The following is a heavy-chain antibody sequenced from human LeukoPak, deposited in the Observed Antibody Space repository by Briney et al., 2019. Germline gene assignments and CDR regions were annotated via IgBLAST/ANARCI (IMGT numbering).Heavy chain of an antibody. CDR3: TRIGCAGGNCPKAGRALGGY. V-gene: IGHV3-23*01. Sequence: QPGGSLRLSCAASGFTFSTYAMSWVRQAPGKGLEWVSAISGSGQSTYYADSVKGRFTISRDNSKNTLYLQMNSLRVEDTAVYYCTRIGCAGGNCPKAGRALGGYWGQGILVTVSS. J-gene: IGHJ4*02. CDR2: ISGSGQST. CDR1: GFTFSTYA. D-gene: IGHD2-21*01.